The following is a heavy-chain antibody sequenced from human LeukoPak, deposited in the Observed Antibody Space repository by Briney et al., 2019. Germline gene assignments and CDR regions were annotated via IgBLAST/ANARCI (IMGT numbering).Heavy chain of an antibody. Sequence: SETLSLTCTVSGGSISSYYWSWIRQPAGKGLEWIGRIYTSGSTNYNPSLKSRVTMSVDTSKNQFSLKLSSVTAADTAVYYCASWNHNWNYVDAFDIWGQGTMVTVSS. V-gene: IGHV4-4*07. J-gene: IGHJ3*02. CDR3: ASWNHNWNYVDAFDI. CDR2: IYTSGST. CDR1: GGSISSYY. D-gene: IGHD1-7*01.